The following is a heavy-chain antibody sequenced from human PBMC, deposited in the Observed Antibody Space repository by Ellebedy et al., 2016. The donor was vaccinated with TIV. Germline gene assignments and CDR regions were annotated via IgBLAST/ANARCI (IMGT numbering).Heavy chain of an antibody. D-gene: IGHD6-13*01. J-gene: IGHJ5*02. CDR2: ISGSGGST. Sequence: GGSLRLXXAASGFTFSSYAMSWVRQAPGKGLEWVSAISGSGGSTYYADSVKGRFTISRDNSKNTLYLQMNSLRAEDTAVYYCAKVSQYSSSWSRGWFDPWGQGTLVTVSS. V-gene: IGHV3-23*01. CDR3: AKVSQYSSSWSRGWFDP. CDR1: GFTFSSYA.